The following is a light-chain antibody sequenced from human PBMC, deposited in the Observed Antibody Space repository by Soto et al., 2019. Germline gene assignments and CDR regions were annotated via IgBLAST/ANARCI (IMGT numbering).Light chain of an antibody. J-gene: IGLJ2*01. Sequence: QSALSQPPSASGSPGLSVTISCTGSSSDVGGYNFVSWYQHLPGKAPKLMIYEVIQRPSGVPDRFSGSKSGNTASLTVSGLQAEDEADYYCSSYAGSDNFVLFGGGTKVTVL. CDR3: SSYAGSDNFVL. V-gene: IGLV2-8*01. CDR2: EVI. CDR1: SSDVGGYNF.